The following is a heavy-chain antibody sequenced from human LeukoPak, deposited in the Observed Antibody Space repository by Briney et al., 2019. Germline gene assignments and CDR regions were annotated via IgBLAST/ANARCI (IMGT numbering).Heavy chain of an antibody. V-gene: IGHV3-23*01. D-gene: IGHD1-1*01. CDR3: AKGQELDDGVFDS. J-gene: IGHJ4*02. Sequence: GGSLRLSCAASGFTFSSYAMHWFRQAPGKGLEWVSTIRSNGDTTYNADSVKGRFTISRDNSKNTLYLELNSLRVEDTATFYCAKGQELDDGVFDSWGQGTMVTVSS. CDR2: IRSNGDTT. CDR1: GFTFSSYA.